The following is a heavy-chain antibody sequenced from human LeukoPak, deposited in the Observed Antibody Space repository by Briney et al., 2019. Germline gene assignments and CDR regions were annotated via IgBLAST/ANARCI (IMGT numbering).Heavy chain of an antibody. CDR3: ARGFCSGGSCYSYDY. CDR1: GYTFTSYY. CDR2: INPSGGST. J-gene: IGHJ4*02. V-gene: IGHV1-46*01. Sequence: ASVKASCKASGYTFTSYYMHWVRQAPGQGLEWMGIINPSGGSTSYAQKFQGRVTMTRDTSTSTVYMELSSLRSEDAAVYYCARGFCSGGSCYSYDYWGQGTLVTVSS. D-gene: IGHD2-15*01.